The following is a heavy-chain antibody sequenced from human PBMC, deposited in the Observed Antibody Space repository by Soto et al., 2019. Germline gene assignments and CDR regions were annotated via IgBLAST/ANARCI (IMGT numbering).Heavy chain of an antibody. D-gene: IGHD6-6*01. CDR2: IYYSGST. V-gene: IGHV4-39*01. J-gene: IGHJ6*03. Sequence: QLQLQESGPGLVKPSETLSLTCTVSGGSISSSSYYWGWIRQPPGKGLEWIGSIYYSGSTYYNPSLKSRVTISVDTSKNQCSLKLSSVTAADTAVYYCARHIAARRGRYYYYYMDVWGKGTTVTVSS. CDR3: ARHIAARRGRYYYYYMDV. CDR1: GGSISSSSYY.